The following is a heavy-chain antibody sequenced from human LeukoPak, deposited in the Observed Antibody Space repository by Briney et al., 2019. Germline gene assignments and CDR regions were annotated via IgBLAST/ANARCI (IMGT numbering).Heavy chain of an antibody. D-gene: IGHD3-22*01. Sequence: ASVKVSCKVSGYTLTELSMHWVRQAPGKGLEWMGGFDPEDGETIYAQKFQGRVTMTEDTSTDTAYMELSSLRAEDTAAYYCAKDGRYYDSSGYYYNYFDYWGQGTLVTVSS. CDR3: AKDGRYYDSSGYYYNYFDY. CDR1: GYTLTELS. J-gene: IGHJ4*02. CDR2: FDPEDGET. V-gene: IGHV1-24*01.